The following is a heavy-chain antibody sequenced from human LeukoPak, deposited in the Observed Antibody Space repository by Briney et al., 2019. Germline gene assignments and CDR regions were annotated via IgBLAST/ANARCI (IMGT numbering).Heavy chain of an antibody. J-gene: IGHJ4*02. Sequence: SETLSLTCTVSGGSISTYFWSWIRQPPGKGLEWIGYIYYSGSTNYSPSLESRVTISVDTSKKQFSLKLSSVTAADTAVYYCARIQNGYFCHWGQGTLVTVSS. V-gene: IGHV4-59*01. CDR1: GGSISTYF. D-gene: IGHD1-1*01. CDR3: ARIQNGYFCH. CDR2: IYYSGST.